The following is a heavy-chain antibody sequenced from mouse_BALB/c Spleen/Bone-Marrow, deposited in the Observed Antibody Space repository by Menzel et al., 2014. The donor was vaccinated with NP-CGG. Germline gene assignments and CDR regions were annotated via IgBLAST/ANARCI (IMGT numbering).Heavy chain of an antibody. V-gene: IGHV14-3*02. CDR3: ARDSPYAMDY. J-gene: IGHJ4*01. CDR1: GFNIKDTY. Sequence: EVQLQQSGAELVKPGASVKLSCTASGFNIKDTYMHWVKQRPEQGLEWIGRIDPANGNTKYDPKFQGKTTIAADTSSNTAYLQLSSLTSEDTAVYYCARDSPYAMDYWGQGTSVTVSS. CDR2: IDPANGNT.